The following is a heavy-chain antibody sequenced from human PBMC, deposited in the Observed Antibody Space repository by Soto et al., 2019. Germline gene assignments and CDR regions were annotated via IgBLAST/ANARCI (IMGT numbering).Heavy chain of an antibody. CDR1: GFTFSSYA. D-gene: IGHD6-6*01. CDR3: AKEQYSTRLYYYYGMDV. Sequence: GGSLRLSCAASGFTFSSYAMSWVRQAPGKGLEWVSAISGSGGSTYYADSVKGRFTISRDNSKNTLYLQMNSLRAEDTAVYYCAKEQYSTRLYYYYGMDVWGQGTTVTVS. V-gene: IGHV3-23*01. CDR2: ISGSGGST. J-gene: IGHJ6*02.